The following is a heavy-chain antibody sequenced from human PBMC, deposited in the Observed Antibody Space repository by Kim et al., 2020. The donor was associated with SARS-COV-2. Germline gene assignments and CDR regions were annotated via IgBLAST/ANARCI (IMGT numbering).Heavy chain of an antibody. CDR2: T. CDR3: AREPTGYGMDV. D-gene: IGHD4-4*01. Sequence: TSYAQKFQGRVTRTRDTSTSTVYMELSSLRSEDTAVYYCAREPTGYGMDVWGQGTTVTVSS. V-gene: IGHV1-46*01. J-gene: IGHJ6*02.